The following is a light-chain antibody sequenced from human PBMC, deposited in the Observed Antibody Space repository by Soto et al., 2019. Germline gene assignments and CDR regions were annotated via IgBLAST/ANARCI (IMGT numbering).Light chain of an antibody. V-gene: IGLV2-14*01. Sequence: QSALTQPASVSESPGQSITISCTGTSSDVGGYNYVSWYQQHPGKAPKLMIYDVSSRPSGVSNRFSGSKSGNTASLTISGLQAEDEADSYCSSYTKGSTLYVFGSGTKVTVL. CDR3: SSYTKGSTLYV. CDR1: SSDVGGYNY. CDR2: DVS. J-gene: IGLJ1*01.